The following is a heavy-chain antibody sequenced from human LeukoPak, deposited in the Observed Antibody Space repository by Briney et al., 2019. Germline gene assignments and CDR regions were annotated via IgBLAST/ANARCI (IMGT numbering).Heavy chain of an antibody. V-gene: IGHV3-21*04. Sequence: GGSLRLSCEASGFTFSSYTLTWVRQAPGKGLEWVSSIRSSSGYIYYADSVKGRFTISRDNAKRSLSLQMNSLRDEDTAVYYCAKPLTGGGSWPPFDSWGQGTLVTVSS. CDR1: GFTFSSYT. CDR2: IRSSSGYI. CDR3: AKPLTGGGSWPPFDS. J-gene: IGHJ4*02. D-gene: IGHD2-15*01.